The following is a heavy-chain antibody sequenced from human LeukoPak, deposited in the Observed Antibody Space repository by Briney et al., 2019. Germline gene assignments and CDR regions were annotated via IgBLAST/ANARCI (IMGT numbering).Heavy chain of an antibody. CDR1: GFAFNAYW. J-gene: IGHJ6*02. Sequence: PGGSLRLSCAASGFAFNAYWMYWVPQAPGQGLVWVSRINNDGTTTSYADSVKGRFTISRDNAKNTLYLQMNSLRPEDTAVYYCARSGGLDVWGQGTTVTVSS. CDR3: ARSGGLDV. V-gene: IGHV3-74*01. CDR2: INNDGTTT.